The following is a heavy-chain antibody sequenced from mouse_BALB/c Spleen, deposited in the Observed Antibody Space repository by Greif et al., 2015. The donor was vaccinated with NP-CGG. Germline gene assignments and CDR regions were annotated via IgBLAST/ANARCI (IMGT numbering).Heavy chain of an antibody. J-gene: IGHJ1*01. CDR1: GFTFSDFY. D-gene: IGHD2-2*01. Sequence: EVKLVESGGGLVQPGGSLRLSCATSGFTFSDFYMEWVRQPPGKRLEWIAASRNKANDYTTEYSASVKGRFIVSRDTSQSILYLQMNAPRAEDTAIYYCARDDGYYWYFDVWGAGTTVTVSS. CDR2: SRNKANDYTT. V-gene: IGHV7-1*02. CDR3: ARDDGYYWYFDV.